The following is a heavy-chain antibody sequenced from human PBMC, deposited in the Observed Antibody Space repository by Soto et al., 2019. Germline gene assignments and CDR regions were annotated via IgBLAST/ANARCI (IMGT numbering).Heavy chain of an antibody. V-gene: IGHV3-74*01. CDR1: GFTFSSYW. CDR3: ARDSGSSYGDVYFDY. D-gene: IGHD2-15*01. Sequence: EVQLVESGGGLVQPGGSLRLSCAASGFTFSSYWMYWVRQAPGKGLVWVSRINSDGSSTTYADSVKGRFTISRDNAKNTLYLQMNSLRAEDTAVYYFARDSGSSYGDVYFDYWGQGTLVTVSS. J-gene: IGHJ4*02. CDR2: INSDGSST.